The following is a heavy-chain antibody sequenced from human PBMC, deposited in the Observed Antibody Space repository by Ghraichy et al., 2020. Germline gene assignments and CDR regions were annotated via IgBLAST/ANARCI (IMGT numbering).Heavy chain of an antibody. CDR1: DDSISGYY. Sequence: SETLSLTCTVSDDSISGYYWSWIRQPPGKGLEWIGSIYYTGRTKYNPSLKSRVTMSVDPSKNQFSLSLSSVTAADTAVFYCARRGVSTAYYYWGQGTLVTVSS. V-gene: IGHV4-59*08. CDR3: ARRGVSTAYYY. D-gene: IGHD2/OR15-2a*01. CDR2: IYYTGRT. J-gene: IGHJ4*02.